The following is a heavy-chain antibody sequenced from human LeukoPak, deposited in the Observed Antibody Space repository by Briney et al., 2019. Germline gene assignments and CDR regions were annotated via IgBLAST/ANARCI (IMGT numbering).Heavy chain of an antibody. Sequence: GESLKISCAASGFTFSSYAMHWVRQAPGKGLEWVAVKSYDGSNKYYADSVKGRFTISRDNSKNTLYLQMNSLRAEDTAVYYCARGGIVVVPAAILVDEGFDYWGQGTLVTVSS. V-gene: IGHV3-30-3*01. J-gene: IGHJ4*02. CDR3: ARGGIVVVPAAILVDEGFDY. CDR1: GFTFSSYA. D-gene: IGHD2-2*02. CDR2: KSYDGSNK.